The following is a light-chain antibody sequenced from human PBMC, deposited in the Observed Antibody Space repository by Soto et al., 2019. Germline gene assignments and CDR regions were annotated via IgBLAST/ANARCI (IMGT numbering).Light chain of an antibody. J-gene: IGLJ2*01. V-gene: IGLV2-14*01. CDR3: ATWDDSLDGPV. Sequence: QSALTQPASVSGSPGQSITISCSATSSDVGGYKYVSWYQQHPGKAPKLINFEVTDRPSGVSNRFSVSKSGNTASLTISGLQAEDEGDYYCATWDDSLDGPVFGGGTKLTVL. CDR1: SSDVGGYKY. CDR2: EVT.